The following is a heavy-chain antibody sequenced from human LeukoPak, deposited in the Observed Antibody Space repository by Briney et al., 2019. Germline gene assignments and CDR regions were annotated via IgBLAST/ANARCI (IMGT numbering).Heavy chain of an antibody. V-gene: IGHV3-23*01. Sequence: PGGFLRLSCAASGFTFSSYAMSWVRQAPGKGLEWVSAISGSGGSTYYADSVKGRFTISRDNSKNTLYLQMNSLRAEDTAVYYCAKDKEQLWLLSGFDYWGQGTLVTVSS. CDR1: GFTFSSYA. J-gene: IGHJ4*02. CDR3: AKDKEQLWLLSGFDY. D-gene: IGHD5-18*01. CDR2: ISGSGGST.